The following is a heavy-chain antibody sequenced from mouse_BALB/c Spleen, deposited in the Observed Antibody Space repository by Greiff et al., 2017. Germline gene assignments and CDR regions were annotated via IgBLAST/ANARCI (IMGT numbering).Heavy chain of an antibody. CDR2: ISTYYGNT. Sequence: QVQLQQSGPELVRPGVSVKISCKGSSYTFTAYAMHWVKQSHAKSLEWIGVISTYYGNTNYNQKFKGKATMTVDKSSSTAYMELARLTSEDSAVYYCARHYGSSYVRDWYFDVWGAGTTVTVSS. V-gene: IGHV1-67*01. J-gene: IGHJ1*01. CDR1: SYTFTAYA. CDR3: ARHYGSSYVRDWYFDV. D-gene: IGHD1-1*01.